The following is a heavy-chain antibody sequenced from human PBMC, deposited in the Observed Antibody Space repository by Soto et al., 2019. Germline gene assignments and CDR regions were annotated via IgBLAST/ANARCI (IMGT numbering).Heavy chain of an antibody. J-gene: IGHJ5*02. CDR2: IFYTGST. CDR1: GGPISSYY. D-gene: IGHD4-4*01. CDR3: ARNNVRGTSNSYNWIDP. V-gene: IGHV4-59*01. Sequence: NPSETLSLTCSVSGGPISSYYWSWIRQSPGKGLEWIGQIFYTGSTSYNPSLKSRVTMSVDISKKQFSLKLRSVTAADTAMYFCARNNVRGTSNSYNWIDPWGQGILVTVSS.